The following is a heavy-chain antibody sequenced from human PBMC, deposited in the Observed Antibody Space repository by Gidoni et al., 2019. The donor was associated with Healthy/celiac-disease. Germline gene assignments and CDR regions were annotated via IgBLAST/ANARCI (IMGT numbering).Heavy chain of an antibody. V-gene: IGHV3-30*18. CDR3: AKDGSHDRISNSFDY. CDR2: ISYDGSNK. J-gene: IGHJ4*02. D-gene: IGHD2-21*01. Sequence: GFTFSSYGMHWVRQAPGKGLEWVAVISYDGSNKYYADSVKGRFTISRDNSKNTLYLQMNSLRAEDTAVYYCAKDGSHDRISNSFDYWGQGTLVTVSS. CDR1: GFTFSSYG.